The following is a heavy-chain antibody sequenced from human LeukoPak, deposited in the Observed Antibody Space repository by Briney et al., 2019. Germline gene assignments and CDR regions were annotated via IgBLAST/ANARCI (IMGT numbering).Heavy chain of an antibody. J-gene: IGHJ4*02. D-gene: IGHD3-10*01. CDR2: TYYRSKWYN. CDR1: GDSVSSNRAT. V-gene: IGHV6-1*01. Sequence: SQTLSLTCAISGDSVSSNRATWHWIRQSPSRGLEWLGRTYYRSKWYNDYAMSLESRIIVNPDTSRNQFSLQMSSVTAADTAVYYCARHTSMVRGANFDYWGQGTLVTVSS. CDR3: ARHTSMVRGANFDY.